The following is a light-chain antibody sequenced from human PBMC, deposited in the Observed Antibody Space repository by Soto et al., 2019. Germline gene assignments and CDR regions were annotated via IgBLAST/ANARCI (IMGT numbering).Light chain of an antibody. CDR2: GAS. Sequence: EIVLTQSPGTLSLSPGERATLSCRASQSVSSSYLAWYQQKPGQAPRLLIYGASSRATGIPDRFSGSGSGTDFTLTISRLEPEDFAVYYWQQYGNPPPLTFGRGTKVEIK. V-gene: IGKV3-20*01. CDR1: QSVSSSY. J-gene: IGKJ4*01. CDR3: QQYGNPPPLT.